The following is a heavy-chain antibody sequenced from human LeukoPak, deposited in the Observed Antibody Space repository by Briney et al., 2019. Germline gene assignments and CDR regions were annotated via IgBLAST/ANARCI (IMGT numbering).Heavy chain of an antibody. D-gene: IGHD6-19*01. J-gene: IGHJ4*02. CDR3: ARGDGGWYYFDY. CDR2: ISSSSSYI. Sequence: SGGSLSLSCAASGFTFSSYSMNWVRQAPGKGLEWVSSISSSSSYIYYADSVKGRFTISRDNAKNSLYLQMNSLRAEDTAVYYCARGDGGWYYFDYWGQGTLVTVSS. CDR1: GFTFSSYS. V-gene: IGHV3-21*01.